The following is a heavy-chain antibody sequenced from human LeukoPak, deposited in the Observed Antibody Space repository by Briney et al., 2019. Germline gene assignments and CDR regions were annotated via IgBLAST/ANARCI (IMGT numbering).Heavy chain of an antibody. J-gene: IGHJ4*02. CDR2: INSEGSII. V-gene: IGHV3-74*01. CDR3: AKSLDLAVAGIDY. D-gene: IGHD6-19*01. Sequence: PGGSLRLSCAASGFSFSGYWMHWVRQAPGKGLVWVSRINSEGSIISYADSVKGRFTISRDNAKNTLYLQMNSLRAEDTAVYYCAKSLDLAVAGIDYWGQGTLVTVSS. CDR1: GFSFSGYW.